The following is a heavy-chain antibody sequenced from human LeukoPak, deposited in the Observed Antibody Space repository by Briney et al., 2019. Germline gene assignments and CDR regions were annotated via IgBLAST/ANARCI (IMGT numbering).Heavy chain of an antibody. D-gene: IGHD2-2*01. CDR1: GFTFSRYD. CDR3: AKARGRDVPAAVY. Sequence: GGSLRLSCVASGFTFSRYDVHWVRQAPGKGLEWVAVIAYDGKNKIYADSVKGRFTISRDNSKNTLYLQMNSLRAEDTAVYYCAKARGRDVPAAVYWGQGTLVTVSS. CDR2: IAYDGKNK. J-gene: IGHJ4*02. V-gene: IGHV3-30*04.